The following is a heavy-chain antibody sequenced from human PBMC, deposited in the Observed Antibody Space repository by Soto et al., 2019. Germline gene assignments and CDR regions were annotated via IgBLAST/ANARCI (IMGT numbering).Heavy chain of an antibody. V-gene: IGHV3-11*01. Sequence: PWRSLRLSCAASGFTFSDSYMSWIRQAPGKGLEWISYITFSGNTVYYADSLKGRFTISRDNAKNSLYLQMNRLRAEDTAVYYCARVSWREKYGMDVWGQGTTVTVSS. CDR1: GFTFSDSY. CDR2: ITFSGNTV. J-gene: IGHJ6*02. CDR3: ARVSWREKYGMDV.